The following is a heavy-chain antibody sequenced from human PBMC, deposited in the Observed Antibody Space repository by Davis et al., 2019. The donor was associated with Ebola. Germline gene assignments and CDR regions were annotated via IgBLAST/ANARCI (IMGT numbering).Heavy chain of an antibody. Sequence: GGSLRLSCAASGFTLSSYGLHWVRQPPGKGLEWAAVIWYDGRNQYYADSVKGRFTISRDNSKNTLYLQMNSLRVEDTAVYFCARDPSGGSGWSVGYYGMDVWGKGTTVTVSS. D-gene: IGHD6-19*01. CDR1: GFTLSSYG. V-gene: IGHV3-33*01. CDR3: ARDPSGGSGWSVGYYGMDV. CDR2: IWYDGRNQ. J-gene: IGHJ6*04.